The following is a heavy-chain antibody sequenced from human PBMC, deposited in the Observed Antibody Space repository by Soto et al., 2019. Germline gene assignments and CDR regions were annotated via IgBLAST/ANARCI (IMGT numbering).Heavy chain of an antibody. Sequence: QVQLVQSGTEVKEPGASVKVSCKASGYTFTRYGISWVRQAPGQGLEWMAWISVNNNHANYAEKLQGRVTLPTDTSTGTAYMELRSLRSDDTAVYYCARDERGTCTGSTWYYFDYWGQGTLVTVSS. CDR2: ISVNNNHA. J-gene: IGHJ4*02. D-gene: IGHD2-8*02. CDR3: ARDERGTCTGSTWYYFDY. V-gene: IGHV1-18*01. CDR1: GYTFTRYG.